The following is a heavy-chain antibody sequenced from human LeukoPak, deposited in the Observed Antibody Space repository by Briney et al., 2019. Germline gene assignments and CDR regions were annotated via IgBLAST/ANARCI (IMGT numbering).Heavy chain of an antibody. J-gene: IGHJ4*02. D-gene: IGHD3-10*01. Sequence: PSETLSLTCAVYGGSFSGYYWSWIRQPPGKGLEWIGEINHSGSTNYNPSLKSRVTISVDTSKNQFSLKLSSVTAADTAVYYCARVAFSARGYDHWGQGTLVTVSS. V-gene: IGHV4-34*01. CDR2: INHSGST. CDR1: GGSFSGYY. CDR3: ARVAFSARGYDH.